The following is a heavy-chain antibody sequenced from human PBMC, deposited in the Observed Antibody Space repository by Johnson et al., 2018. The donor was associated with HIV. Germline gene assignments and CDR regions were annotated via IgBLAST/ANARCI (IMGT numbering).Heavy chain of an antibody. D-gene: IGHD6-19*01. CDR2: IYSDGSDT. Sequence: AQLVESGGGLVPPGGSLRLSCAASGFIFRNYWMYWVRQAPGKGLVWVARIYSDGSDTAYADSVKGRFTISRDNAKKTLYLQMKSLRAEDTAVYYCARKQWLEIPSDALDVWGQGTMVTVSS. J-gene: IGHJ3*01. V-gene: IGHV3-74*03. CDR1: GFIFRNYW. CDR3: ARKQWLEIPSDALDV.